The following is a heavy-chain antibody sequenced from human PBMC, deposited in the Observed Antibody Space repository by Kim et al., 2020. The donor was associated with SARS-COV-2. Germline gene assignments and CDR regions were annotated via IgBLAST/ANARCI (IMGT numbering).Heavy chain of an antibody. D-gene: IGHD6-13*01. Sequence: SVKRRITINPDTSKNQFSLQLNSVTPDDTAVYYCARAKGIAAAGKGVDYWGQGTLVTVSS. CDR3: ARAKGIAAAGKGVDY. V-gene: IGHV6-1*01. J-gene: IGHJ4*02.